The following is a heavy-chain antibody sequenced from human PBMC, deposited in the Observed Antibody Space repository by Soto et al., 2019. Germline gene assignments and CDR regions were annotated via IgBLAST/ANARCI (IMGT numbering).Heavy chain of an antibody. J-gene: IGHJ6*03. D-gene: IGHD2-8*01. V-gene: IGHV1-8*01. Sequence: ASVKVSCKASGYSFTSYDIYWVRQATGQGLEWMGWMSPNSGDTDCAQKFQGRVTMTRNNSISTAYMELSSLTSEDTAVYYCARSPNYYYYYMDVWGTGTTVTVSS. CDR3: ARSPNYYYYYMDV. CDR1: GYSFTSYD. CDR2: MSPNSGDT.